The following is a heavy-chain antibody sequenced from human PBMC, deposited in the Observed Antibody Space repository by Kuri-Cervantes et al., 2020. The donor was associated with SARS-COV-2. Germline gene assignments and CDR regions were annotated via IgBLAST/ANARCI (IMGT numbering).Heavy chain of an antibody. CDR2: ISVSGGST. D-gene: IGHD2-2*01. Sequence: GGSLRLSCAASGFTFSSYAMSWVRLAPGQGLEWVSAISVSGGSTYYTDSVKGRFTISRDNSKNPLYLQMNSLRDEDTAVYYCARDNHCSSTSCQLRWAFDIWGQGKMVTVSS. CDR3: ARDNHCSSTSCQLRWAFDI. CDR1: GFTFSSYA. V-gene: IGHV3-23*01. J-gene: IGHJ3*02.